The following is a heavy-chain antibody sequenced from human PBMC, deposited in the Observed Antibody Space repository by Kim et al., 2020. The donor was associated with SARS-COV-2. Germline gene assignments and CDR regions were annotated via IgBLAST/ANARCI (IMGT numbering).Heavy chain of an antibody. CDR1: GGSFSGYY. CDR3: ARGRSSCYPRCVGRAFDI. CDR2: INHSGST. V-gene: IGHV4-34*01. J-gene: IGHJ3*02. D-gene: IGHD2-15*01. Sequence: SETLSLTCAVYGGSFSGYYWSWIRQPPGKGLEWIGEINHSGSTNYNPSLKSRVTISVDTSKNQFSLKLSSVTAADTAVYYCARGRSSCYPRCVGRAFDIWGQGTMVTVSS.